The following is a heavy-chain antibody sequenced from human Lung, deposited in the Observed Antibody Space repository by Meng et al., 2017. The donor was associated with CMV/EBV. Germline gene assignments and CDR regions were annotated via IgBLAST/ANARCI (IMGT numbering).Heavy chain of an antibody. V-gene: IGHV4-38-2*02. CDR3: ARVHRILNWFDP. CDR2: IYHDGIT. D-gene: IGHD2/OR15-2a*01. CDR1: GYSISSGYY. J-gene: IGHJ5*02. Sequence: SXTLSLXCTVSGYSISSGYYWGWIRQSPEKGMEWIGSIYHDGITYYNPSLKSRVTMSMDSPNDKFFLNLNSVTAADTALYFCARVHRILNWFDPWGWGILVTVSS.